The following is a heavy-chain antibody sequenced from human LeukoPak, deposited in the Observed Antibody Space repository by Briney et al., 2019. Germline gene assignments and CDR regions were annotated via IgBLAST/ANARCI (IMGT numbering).Heavy chain of an antibody. Sequence: GGSLRLSCAASGFTFSSYAMHWVRQAPGKGLEWVAVISYDGSNKYYADSVKGRFTISRDNSKNTLYLQMNSLRAEDTALYYCAKDPSSAGTYYFDYWGQGTLVTVSS. D-gene: IGHD1-1*01. CDR2: ISYDGSNK. J-gene: IGHJ4*02. V-gene: IGHV3-30-3*01. CDR3: AKDPSSAGTYYFDY. CDR1: GFTFSSYA.